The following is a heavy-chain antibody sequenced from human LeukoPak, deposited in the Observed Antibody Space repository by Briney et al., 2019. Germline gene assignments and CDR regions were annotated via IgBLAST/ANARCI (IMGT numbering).Heavy chain of an antibody. J-gene: IGHJ5*02. CDR2: ISPTSSYM. V-gene: IGHV3-21*04. CDR3: AKGSSGYFADL. Sequence: GGSLRLSCAASGFTFTDFYMDWVRQAPGKGLEWVSWISPTSSYMYYADSVRGRFTISRDNAKNSLYLQMNSLRAEDTALYYCAKGSSGYFADLWGQGTLATVSS. D-gene: IGHD3-22*01. CDR1: GFTFTDFY.